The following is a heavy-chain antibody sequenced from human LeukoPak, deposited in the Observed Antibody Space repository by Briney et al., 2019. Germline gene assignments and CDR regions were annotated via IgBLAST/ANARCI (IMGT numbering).Heavy chain of an antibody. V-gene: IGHV1-2*02. CDR1: GDTCTGYY. Sequence: ASVKVACRASGDTCTGYYRRGVGQGAGQGLEGMGGIDTNSGGTNYAQKFQGRVTIARDTYIGTAYMELSSLISDDAAIYYCASEAYCSGDRCYLQRVASWGQGALVTVSS. CDR2: IDTNSGGT. CDR3: ASEAYCSGDRCYLQRVAS. J-gene: IGHJ4*02. D-gene: IGHD2-15*01.